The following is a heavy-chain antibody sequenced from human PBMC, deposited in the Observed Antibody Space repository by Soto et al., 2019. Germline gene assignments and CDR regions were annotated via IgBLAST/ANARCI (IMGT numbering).Heavy chain of an antibody. Sequence: GGSLRLSCAASGFTFSGSAMHWVRQASGKGLEWVGRIRSKANSYATAYAASVKGRFTISRDDSKNTAYLQMNSLKTEDTAVYYCTSGYCSSTSCLDYYYYGMDVWGQGTTVTVSS. V-gene: IGHV3-73*01. CDR2: IRSKANSYAT. J-gene: IGHJ6*02. D-gene: IGHD2-2*01. CDR3: TSGYCSSTSCLDYYYYGMDV. CDR1: GFTFSGSA.